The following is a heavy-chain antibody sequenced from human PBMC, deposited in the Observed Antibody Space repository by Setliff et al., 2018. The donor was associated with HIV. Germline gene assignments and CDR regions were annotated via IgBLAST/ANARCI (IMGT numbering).Heavy chain of an antibody. CDR2: IYYSGRA. J-gene: IGHJ4*02. CDR1: GDSIDRSNFF. Sequence: PSETLSLTCTVSGDSIDRSNFFWTWIRQHPGKGLEWIGYIYYSGRATYNPSLKSQASISVDTSRNEFSLKLSSVTAADTAVYFCARGGAFCGRDSCYYLDYWGQGNPVTVSS. D-gene: IGHD2-21*02. V-gene: IGHV4-31*01. CDR3: ARGGAFCGRDSCYYLDY.